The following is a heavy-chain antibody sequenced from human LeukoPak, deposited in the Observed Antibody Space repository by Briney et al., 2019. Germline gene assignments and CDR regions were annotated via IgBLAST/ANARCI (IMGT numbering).Heavy chain of an antibody. D-gene: IGHD3-10*01. Sequence: GGSLRLSCAASGFTFSSYSMNWVRQAPGKGLEWVSSISSSSNYMHPADSLKGRFTISRDNAKNSLYLQMNSLRAEDTAVYYCARPYYYGSGSPRYYYYYMDVWGKGTTVTISS. CDR2: ISSSSNYM. CDR3: ARPYYYGSGSPRYYYYYMDV. V-gene: IGHV3-21*01. CDR1: GFTFSSYS. J-gene: IGHJ6*03.